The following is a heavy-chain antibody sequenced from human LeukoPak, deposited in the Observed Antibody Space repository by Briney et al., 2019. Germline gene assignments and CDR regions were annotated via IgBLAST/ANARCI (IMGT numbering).Heavy chain of an antibody. CDR1: GFTFSSYA. CDR2: ISYDGSNK. Sequence: GRSLRLSCAASGFTFSSYAMHWVRQAPGKGLEWVAVISYDGSNKYYADSVKGRFTISRDNSKNTLYLQMNSLRAEDTAVYYCARNIPVTRWGYWGQGTLVTASS. D-gene: IGHD2-21*01. CDR3: ARNIPVTRWGY. J-gene: IGHJ4*02. V-gene: IGHV3-30-3*01.